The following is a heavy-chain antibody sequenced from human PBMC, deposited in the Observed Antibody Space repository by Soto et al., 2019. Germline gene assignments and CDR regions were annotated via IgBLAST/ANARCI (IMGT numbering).Heavy chain of an antibody. V-gene: IGHV3-13*01. Sequence: EVQLVESGGDLVQPGGSLRLSCAASGFSFSNHDMHWVRQPKGKGLEWVSGITTGGNAYFADSVKGRFSISRENAKNSFSLQTSSLRAEDTAMYYCVRVNADAYDVWGQGTIVTVSS. CDR2: ITTGGNA. J-gene: IGHJ3*01. CDR3: VRVNADAYDV. CDR1: GFSFSNHD.